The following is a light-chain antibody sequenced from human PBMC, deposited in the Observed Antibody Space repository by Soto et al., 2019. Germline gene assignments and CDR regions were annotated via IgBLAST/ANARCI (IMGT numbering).Light chain of an antibody. J-gene: IGKJ1*01. CDR3: QQRYTWPQP. CDR2: DAS. CDR1: QSVSRT. Sequence: EVLLTQSPATLSFSPGERANLSCRTSQSVSRTLAWYQQKSGQAPRLLIYDASNRATGIPTRFSGSGSGTDFTLTLSILEPENFAVYYCQQRYTWPQPFGQGTNVEIK. V-gene: IGKV3-11*01.